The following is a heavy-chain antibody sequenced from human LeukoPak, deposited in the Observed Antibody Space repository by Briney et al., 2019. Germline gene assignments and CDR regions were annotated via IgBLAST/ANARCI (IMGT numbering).Heavy chain of an antibody. V-gene: IGHV4-39*07. J-gene: IGHJ4*02. CDR3: ARGYSSIFDY. D-gene: IGHD5-18*01. Sequence: SETLSLTCTVSGGSISSSSYYWGWIRQPPGKGLEWIGSIYYSGSTYYNPSLKSRVTISVDTSKNQFSLKLSSVTAADTAVYYCARGYSSIFDYWGQGTLATVSS. CDR1: GGSISSSSYY. CDR2: IYYSGST.